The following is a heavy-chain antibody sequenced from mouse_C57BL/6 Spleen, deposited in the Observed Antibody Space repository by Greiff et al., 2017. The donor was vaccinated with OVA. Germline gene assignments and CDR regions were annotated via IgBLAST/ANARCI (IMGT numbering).Heavy chain of an antibody. CDR1: GFTFSSYA. V-gene: IGHV5-9-1*02. J-gene: IGHJ1*03. CDR2: ISSGGDYT. Sequence: EVQLVESGEGLVKPGGSLKLSCAASGFTFSSYAMSWVRQTPEKRLEWVAYISSGGDYTYYADTVKGRVTISRDNARDTLYLQMSSLKSEDTAMYYCTRDDDRYCDVWGTGTTVTVSS. CDR3: TRDDDRYCDV.